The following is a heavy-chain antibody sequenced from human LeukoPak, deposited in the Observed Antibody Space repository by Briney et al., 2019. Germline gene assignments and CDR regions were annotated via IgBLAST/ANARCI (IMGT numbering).Heavy chain of an antibody. Sequence: SETLSLTCTVSGGSISSSSYYWGWIRQPPGKGLEWIGSIYYSGSTYYNPSLKSRVTISVDTSKNQFSLKLSSVTAADTAVYYCARDGAVAAGGDYWGQGTLVTVSS. CDR3: ARDGAVAAGGDY. CDR2: IYYSGST. D-gene: IGHD6-19*01. J-gene: IGHJ4*02. V-gene: IGHV4-39*07. CDR1: GGSISSSSYY.